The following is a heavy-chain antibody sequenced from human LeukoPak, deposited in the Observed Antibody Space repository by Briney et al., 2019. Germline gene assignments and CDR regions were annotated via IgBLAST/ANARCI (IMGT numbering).Heavy chain of an antibody. CDR1: GGTFSSYA. V-gene: IGHV1-69*13. J-gene: IGHJ6*02. D-gene: IGHD3-3*01. Sequence: SVKVSCKASGGTFSSYAISWVRQAPGQGLEWMGGIIPIFGTANYAQKFQGRVTITAGESTSTAYMELSSLRSEDTAVYYCAGTIFGVVISYYGMDVWGQGTTVTVSS. CDR2: IIPIFGTA. CDR3: AGTIFGVVISYYGMDV.